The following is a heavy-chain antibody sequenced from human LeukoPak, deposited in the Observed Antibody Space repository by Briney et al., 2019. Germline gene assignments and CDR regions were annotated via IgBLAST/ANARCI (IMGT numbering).Heavy chain of an antibody. CDR3: ARTPYLELELNGGFYT. CDR1: GFTFSSYA. D-gene: IGHD1-26*01. CDR2: ISGSGGNT. V-gene: IGHV3-23*01. J-gene: IGHJ5*02. Sequence: GGSLRLSCAASGFTFSSYAMSWVRQAPGKGLEWVSSISGSGGNTYYADSVKGRFTISRDNSKNTLYLQMNSLRAQGPAVYFCARTPYLELELNGGFYTSGQRTLGSVSS.